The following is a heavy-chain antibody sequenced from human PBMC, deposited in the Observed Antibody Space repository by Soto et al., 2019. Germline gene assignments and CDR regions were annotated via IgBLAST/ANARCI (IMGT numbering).Heavy chain of an antibody. CDR2: IYYSGST. CDR3: ARSYDFWSGNRHVNWFDP. J-gene: IGHJ5*02. D-gene: IGHD3-3*01. Sequence: SETLSLTCTVSGGSISSGDYYWSWIRQPPGKGLEWIGYIYYSGSTYYNPSLKSRVTISVDTSKNQFSLKLSSVTAADTAVYYCARSYDFWSGNRHVNWFDPWGQGTLVTVSS. V-gene: IGHV4-30-4*01. CDR1: GGSISSGDYY.